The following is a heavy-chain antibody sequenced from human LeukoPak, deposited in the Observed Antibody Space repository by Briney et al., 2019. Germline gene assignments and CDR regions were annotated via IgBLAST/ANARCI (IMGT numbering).Heavy chain of an antibody. J-gene: IGHJ4*02. CDR2: FIVSGGTS. CDR3: AKWGDYDGLTGYYDSDC. CDR1: GFIFRNYA. V-gene: IGHV3-23*01. Sequence: GGSLRLSCAASGFIFRNYAMSWVRQPPGKGLESVPLFIVSGGTSWYADSVKGHFTISRDNSKNTLYLQMNSLGADDTAVYYCAKWGDYDGLTGYYDSDCWGQGTLVTVSS. D-gene: IGHD3-9*01.